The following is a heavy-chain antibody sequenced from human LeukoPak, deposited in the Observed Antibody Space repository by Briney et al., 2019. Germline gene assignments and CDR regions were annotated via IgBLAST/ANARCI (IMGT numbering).Heavy chain of an antibody. Sequence: SETLSLTCTVSGGSISNYYWNWIRQPAGKGLEWIGRIYTSGTTNCNPSLVSRVIMSVDTSNNQFSLKLTSVTAADTAVYYCARIAKDSSGWSHFDYWGQGILVTVSS. D-gene: IGHD6-19*01. CDR1: GGSISNYY. V-gene: IGHV4-4*07. CDR3: ARIAKDSSGWSHFDY. CDR2: IYTSGTT. J-gene: IGHJ4*02.